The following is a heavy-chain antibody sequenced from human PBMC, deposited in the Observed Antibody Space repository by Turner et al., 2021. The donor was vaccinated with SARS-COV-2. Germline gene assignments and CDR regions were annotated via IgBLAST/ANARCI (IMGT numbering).Heavy chain of an antibody. V-gene: IGHV3-30*18. CDR2: ISYDGSNK. J-gene: IGHJ6*03. Sequence: HVQLVESGGGVVQPGRSLRLSCSASGFTFSSYGMHWVRQAPGKGLEWVAGISYDGSNKYYADSVKGRFTISRDNSKNTLYLQMNSLRAEDTAVYYCAKAETYSSGWSGGRSYYYYYMDVWGKGTTVTVSS. CDR3: AKAETYSSGWSGGRSYYYYYMDV. CDR1: GFTFSSYG. D-gene: IGHD6-19*01.